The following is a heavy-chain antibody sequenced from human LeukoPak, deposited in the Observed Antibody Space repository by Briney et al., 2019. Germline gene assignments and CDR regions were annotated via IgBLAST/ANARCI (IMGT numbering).Heavy chain of an antibody. V-gene: IGHV3-74*01. CDR2: INSDGGST. CDR1: GFTFSSYW. CDR3: ARGPYCSGGSCYSLGEFDP. D-gene: IGHD2-15*01. J-gene: IGHJ5*02. Sequence: GGSLRLSCAASGFTFSSYWMHWVRQAPGKGLVWVSRINSDGGSTSYTDSVKGRFTISRDNAKNTLYLQMNSLRAEDTAVYYCARGPYCSGGSCYSLGEFDPWGQGTLVTVSS.